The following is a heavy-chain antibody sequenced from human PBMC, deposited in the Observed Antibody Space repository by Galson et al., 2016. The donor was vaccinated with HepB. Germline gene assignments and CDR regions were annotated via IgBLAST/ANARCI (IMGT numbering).Heavy chain of an antibody. D-gene: IGHD1-26*01. CDR2: ISSSGSAK. Sequence: SLRLSCAASGFPFTDSYMSWIRQAPGRGLEWVSYISSSGSAKFYADSVKGRFTISRDNAKNSLYLQMNSLRAEDTAVYYCARGPSFYWERRGYYFDYWGQGTLVTASS. CDR1: GFPFTDSY. CDR3: ARGPSFYWERRGYYFDY. V-gene: IGHV3-11*01. J-gene: IGHJ4*02.